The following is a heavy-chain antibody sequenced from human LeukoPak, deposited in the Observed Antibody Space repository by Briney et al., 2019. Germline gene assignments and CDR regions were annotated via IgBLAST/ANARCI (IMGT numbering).Heavy chain of an antibody. CDR1: GYSLTSYW. CDR3: ARHGSAYYDFWSGYYVDY. V-gene: IGHV5-51*01. Sequence: GESLKISCKGSGYSLTSYWIGWVRQMPGKGLEWMGIIYPGDSDTRYSPSFQGQVTISADKSISTAYLQWSSLKASDTAMYYCARHGSAYYDFWSGYYVDYWGQGTLVTVSS. D-gene: IGHD3-3*01. J-gene: IGHJ4*02. CDR2: IYPGDSDT.